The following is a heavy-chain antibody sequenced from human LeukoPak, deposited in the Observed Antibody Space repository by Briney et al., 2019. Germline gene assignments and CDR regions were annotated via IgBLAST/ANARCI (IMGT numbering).Heavy chain of an antibody. CDR3: ARGTVAGTEAGDY. J-gene: IGHJ4*02. CDR1: GFTFSSYS. CDR2: ISSSSSYI. Sequence: GGSLRLSCAASGFTFSSYSMNWVRQAPGKGLEWVSSISSSSSYIYYADSVKGRFTISRDNAKNSLYLQMNSLRAEDTAVYYCARGTVAGTEAGDYWGQGTLVTVSS. D-gene: IGHD6-19*01. V-gene: IGHV3-21*01.